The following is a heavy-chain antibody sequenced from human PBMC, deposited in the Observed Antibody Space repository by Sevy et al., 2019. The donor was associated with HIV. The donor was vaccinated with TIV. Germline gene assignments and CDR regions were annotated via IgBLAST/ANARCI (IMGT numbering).Heavy chain of an antibody. CDR3: ATHAGIAAAGRVFDY. CDR1: GFTFSDHY. Sequence: GGSMRLSCAASGFTFSDHYMEWVRQAPGKGLEWVGRIRNKADSYTTEYAASVKGRFTISRDDSKNSLYLLMNSLKTEDTAVYYCATHAGIAAAGRVFDYWGQGTLVTVSS. CDR2: IRNKADSYTT. J-gene: IGHJ4*02. V-gene: IGHV3-72*01. D-gene: IGHD6-13*01.